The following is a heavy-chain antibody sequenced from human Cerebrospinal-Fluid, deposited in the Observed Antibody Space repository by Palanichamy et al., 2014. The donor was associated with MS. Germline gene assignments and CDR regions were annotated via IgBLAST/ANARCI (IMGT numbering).Heavy chain of an antibody. Sequence: QAQLVKSGGGVVQPGRSLRLSCAASGFSFNSYAMHWVRQAPGEGLDWVAVISYDGSNIDYVESVKGRFTISRDNSKNTLYLEMISLRPEDTAVYYCARGYAVRGFIMDPQDNVWGRGTTVTVSS. D-gene: IGHD3-10*01. CDR1: GFSFNSYA. CDR2: ISYDGSNI. CDR3: ARGYAVRGFIMDPQDNV. V-gene: IGHV3-30*04. J-gene: IGHJ6*02.